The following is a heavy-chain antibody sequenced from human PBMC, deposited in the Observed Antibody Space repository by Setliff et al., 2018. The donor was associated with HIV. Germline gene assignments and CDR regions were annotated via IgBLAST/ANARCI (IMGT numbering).Heavy chain of an antibody. Sequence: GESLKISCQGSGYFFLSSWIGWVRLLPGKGLEWMGTVNPGDSSTRYNPSFQGQVTISADKSISTAYLQWSSLKASDTAMYYCARAGSFDPYYYMDVWGKGTTVTVS. CDR3: ARAGSFDPYYYMDV. D-gene: IGHD3-10*01. V-gene: IGHV5-51*01. CDR2: VNPGDSST. CDR1: GYFFLSSW. J-gene: IGHJ6*03.